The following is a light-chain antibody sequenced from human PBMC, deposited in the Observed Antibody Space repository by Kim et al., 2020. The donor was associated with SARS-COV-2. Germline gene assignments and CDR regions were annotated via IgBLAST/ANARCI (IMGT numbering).Light chain of an antibody. Sequence: QLVLTQSPSASASLGDSVKLTCILTSGHSTYAIAWHPQQPEKGPRFLMKLNSDGSHRRGDGIPDRFSGSSSGTERYLTISSVQAEDEADYYCQNWDTGIRVFGGGTQLTVL. J-gene: IGLJ3*02. CDR2: LNSDGSH. CDR3: QNWDTGIRV. V-gene: IGLV4-69*01. CDR1: SGHSTYA.